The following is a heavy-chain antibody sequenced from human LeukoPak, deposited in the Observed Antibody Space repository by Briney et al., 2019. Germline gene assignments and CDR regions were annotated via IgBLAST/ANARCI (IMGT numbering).Heavy chain of an antibody. CDR1: GYTFTGYY. CDR2: INPNSGGT. J-gene: IGHJ4*02. D-gene: IGHD3-10*01. Sequence: ASVKVSCKASGYTFTGYYMHWVRQAPGQGLEWMGWINPNSGGTNYGRVTMTRDTSISTAYMELSRLRSDDTAVYYCARDQVRSRAWFGENPPDGFDYWGQGTLVTVSS. CDR3: ARDQVRSRAWFGENPPDGFDY. V-gene: IGHV1-2*02.